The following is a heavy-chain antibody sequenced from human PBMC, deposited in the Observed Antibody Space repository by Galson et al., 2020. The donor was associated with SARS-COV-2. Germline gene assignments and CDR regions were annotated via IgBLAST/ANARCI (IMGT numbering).Heavy chain of an antibody. D-gene: IGHD5-12*01. V-gene: IGHV1-3*04. CDR3: AKEGDSGYDLDY. Sequence: ASVKVSCKASGYTFNKYDMHWVRQAPGQGLEWMASINTGNGNTKYSQTFQGEITITRDTSATTVYMDLRSLRFEDTAIYYCAKEGDSGYDLDYWGQGTLVAVS. J-gene: IGHJ4*02. CDR2: INTGNGNT. CDR1: GYTFNKYD.